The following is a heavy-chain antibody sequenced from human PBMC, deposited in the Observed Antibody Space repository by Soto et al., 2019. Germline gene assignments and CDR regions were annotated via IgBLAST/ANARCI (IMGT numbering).Heavy chain of an antibody. CDR1: GYTFTSYY. V-gene: IGHV1-46*01. CDR2: INPSGGST. CDR3: ARAVYYDSSGYYGGGDY. D-gene: IGHD3-22*01. Sequence: SVKVSCKASGYTFTSYYMHWVRQAPVQGLEWMGIINPSGGSTSYAQKFQGRVTMTRDTSTSTVYMELSSLRSEDTAVYYCARAVYYDSSGYYGGGDYWGQGTLVTVSS. J-gene: IGHJ4*02.